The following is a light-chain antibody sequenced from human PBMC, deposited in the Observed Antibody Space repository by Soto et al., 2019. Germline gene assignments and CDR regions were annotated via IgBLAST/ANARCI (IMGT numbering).Light chain of an antibody. CDR3: LQDYSYPRT. Sequence: AIQMTQSPSSLSASVGDRVTITCRASQGIRNDLGWYQQKPGKAPRLLIFATSTLHSGVPSRFSGSGFGTDFTLTISSLQPEDVATYYCLQDYSYPRTFGPGTKVDIK. V-gene: IGKV1-6*01. CDR2: ATS. CDR1: QGIRND. J-gene: IGKJ3*01.